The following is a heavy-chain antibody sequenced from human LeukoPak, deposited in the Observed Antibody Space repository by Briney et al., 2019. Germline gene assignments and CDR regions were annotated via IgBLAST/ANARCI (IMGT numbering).Heavy chain of an antibody. CDR3: ARDRSSFSYAFDI. D-gene: IGHD3-3*02. CDR2: ISTYNDDR. Sequence: ASVKVSCKASGYTFTTYAIHWVRQAPGQRLEWMGWISTYNDDRKYSPKFQGTVTITTDTSATTAYLELSSLRSEDTAVYYCARDRSSFSYAFDIWGQGTMVTVSS. CDR1: GYTFTTYA. V-gene: IGHV1-3*04. J-gene: IGHJ3*02.